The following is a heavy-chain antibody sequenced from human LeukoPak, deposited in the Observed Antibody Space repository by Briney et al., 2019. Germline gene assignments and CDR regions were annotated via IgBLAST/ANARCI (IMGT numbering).Heavy chain of an antibody. V-gene: IGHV1-18*04. J-gene: IGHJ5*02. D-gene: IGHD6-13*01. CDR2: ISPNNGNT. CDR1: GYTFTSYY. Sequence: GASVKVSCKASGYTFTSYYMHWVRQAPGQGLEWMGWISPNNGNTDFAQNFQDRVTMTTDTSTSTVYMELRSLRSDDTAVYYCARGLPIVSRSWYPFDPWGQGTLVTVSS. CDR3: ARGLPIVSRSWYPFDP.